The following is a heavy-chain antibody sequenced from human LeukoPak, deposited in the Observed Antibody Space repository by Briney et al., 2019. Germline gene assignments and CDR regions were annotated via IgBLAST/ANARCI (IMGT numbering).Heavy chain of an antibody. D-gene: IGHD2-2*01. CDR3: AVGIHIVVVPAAPDAFDI. CDR2: IIPIFGTA. CDR1: GGTFSSYA. V-gene: IGHV1-69*05. J-gene: IGHJ3*02. Sequence: VASVKVSCKASGGTFSSYAISWVRQAPGQGLEWMGGIIPIFGTANYAQKFQGRVTITTDESTSTAYMELSSLRSEDTAVYYCAVGIHIVVVPAAPDAFDIWGQGTMVTVSS.